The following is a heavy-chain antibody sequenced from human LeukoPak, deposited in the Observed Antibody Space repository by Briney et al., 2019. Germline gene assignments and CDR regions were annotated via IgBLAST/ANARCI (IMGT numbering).Heavy chain of an antibody. V-gene: IGHV4-59*01. CDR3: AREDYYDSSGYEMYYFDY. J-gene: IGHJ4*02. Sequence: SETLSLTCTVSGGSISSYFWSWVRQSPGKGLEWIGFMHHSGSANSNPSLKSRVTISMDTSKNQFSLKMSSVTAADTAVYYCAREDYYDSSGYEMYYFDYWGQGTLVTVSS. CDR2: MHHSGSA. CDR1: GGSISSYF. D-gene: IGHD3-22*01.